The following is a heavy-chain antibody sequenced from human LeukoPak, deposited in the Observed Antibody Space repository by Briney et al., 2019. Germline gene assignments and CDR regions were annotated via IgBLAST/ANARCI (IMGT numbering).Heavy chain of an antibody. CDR1: GCTFTSYY. CDR2: INPSGGST. Sequence: GASVKVSCKASGCTFTSYYMHWVRQAPGQGLEWMGIINPSGGSTSYAQKFQGRVTMTRDTSTSTVYMELSSLRSEDTAVYYCARTWPIGTIGYYYYYMDVWGKGTTVTVSS. J-gene: IGHJ6*03. V-gene: IGHV1-46*01. CDR3: ARTWPIGTIGYYYYYMDV. D-gene: IGHD3-22*01.